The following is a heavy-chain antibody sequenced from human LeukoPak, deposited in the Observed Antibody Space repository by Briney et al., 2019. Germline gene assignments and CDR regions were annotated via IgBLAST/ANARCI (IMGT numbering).Heavy chain of an antibody. CDR2: ISGSGGST. J-gene: IGHJ6*03. Sequence: GGSLRLSCAASGFTFSDYYMSWIRQAPGKGLEWVSAISGSGGSTYYADSVKGRFTISRDNSKNTLYLQMNSLRAEDTAVYYCASHSSSWYSLYYYYYMDVWGKGTTVTISS. CDR1: GFTFSDYY. D-gene: IGHD6-13*01. V-gene: IGHV3-23*01. CDR3: ASHSSSWYSLYYYYYMDV.